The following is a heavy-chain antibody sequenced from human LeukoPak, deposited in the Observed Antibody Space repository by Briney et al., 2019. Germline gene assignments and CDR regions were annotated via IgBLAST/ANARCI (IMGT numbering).Heavy chain of an antibody. CDR1: GGSISSGSYY. Sequence: PSETLSLTCTVSGGSISSGSYYWSWIRQPAGKGLEWIGRIYTSGSTNYNPSLKSRVTISVDTSKNQFSLKLSSVTAADTAVYYRAREALGYCSSTSCSWRFDYWGQGTLVTVSS. J-gene: IGHJ4*02. D-gene: IGHD2-2*01. CDR3: AREALGYCSSTSCSWRFDY. V-gene: IGHV4-61*02. CDR2: IYTSGST.